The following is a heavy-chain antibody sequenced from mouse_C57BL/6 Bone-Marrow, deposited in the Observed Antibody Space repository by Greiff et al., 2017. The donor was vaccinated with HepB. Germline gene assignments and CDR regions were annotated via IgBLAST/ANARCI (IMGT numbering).Heavy chain of an antibody. J-gene: IGHJ1*03. CDR3: ARVYDGYWYFDV. V-gene: IGHV5-2*01. D-gene: IGHD2-3*01. CDR2: INSDGGST. Sequence: DVHLVESGGGLVQPGESLKLSCESNEYEFPSHDMSWVRKTPEKRLELVAAINSDGGSTYYPDTMEGRFIISRDNTKKTLYLQMSSLRSEDTALYYCARVYDGYWYFDVWGTGTTVTVSS. CDR1: EYEFPSHD.